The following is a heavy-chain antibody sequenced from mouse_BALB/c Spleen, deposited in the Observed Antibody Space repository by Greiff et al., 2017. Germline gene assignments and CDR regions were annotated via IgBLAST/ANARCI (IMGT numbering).Heavy chain of an antibody. CDR1: GYSITSGYY. D-gene: IGHD2-4*01. J-gene: IGHJ2*01. CDR2: ISYDGSN. Sequence: VQLKESGPGLVKPSQSLSLTCSVTGYSITSGYYWNWIRQFPGNKLEWMGYISYDGSNNYNPSLKNRISITRDTSKNQFFLKLNSVTTEDTATYYCARDSGDDDLFDYWGQGTTLTVSS. V-gene: IGHV3-6*02. CDR3: ARDSGDDDLFDY.